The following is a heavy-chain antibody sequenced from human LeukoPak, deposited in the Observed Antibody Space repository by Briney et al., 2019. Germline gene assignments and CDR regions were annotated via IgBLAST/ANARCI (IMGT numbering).Heavy chain of an antibody. CDR2: IYYSGST. Sequence: SETLSLTCTVSGGTISSYYLSWIRQPPGKGLEWIGYIYYSGSTNYNPSLKSRVTISVDTSKNQCSLKLSSVTAADTAVYYCARLPEYYYMDVWGKGTTVTVSS. CDR1: GGTISSYY. J-gene: IGHJ6*03. D-gene: IGHD1-26*01. CDR3: ARLPEYYYMDV. V-gene: IGHV4-59*01.